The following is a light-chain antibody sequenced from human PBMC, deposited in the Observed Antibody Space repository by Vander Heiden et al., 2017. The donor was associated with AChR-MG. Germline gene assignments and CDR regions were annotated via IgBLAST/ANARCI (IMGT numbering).Light chain of an antibody. Sequence: HSVLTQPPPLSGAPGQSVTTSCTGSSSNIGAGYDVHWYQQLPGTAPKLLIYGNSNRPSGVPDRFSGSKSGTSASLAITGLQAEDEADYYCQSYDSSLSALVVFGGGTKLTVL. CDR1: SSNIGAGYD. CDR2: GNS. CDR3: QSYDSSLSALVV. J-gene: IGLJ2*01. V-gene: IGLV1-40*01.